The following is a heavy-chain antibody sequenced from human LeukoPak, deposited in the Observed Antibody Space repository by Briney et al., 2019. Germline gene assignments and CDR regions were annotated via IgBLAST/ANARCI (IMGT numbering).Heavy chain of an antibody. V-gene: IGHV3-74*01. J-gene: IGHJ4*02. CDR2: ISGDGRST. CDR1: GFTFRTYW. Sequence: GGSLRLSCAASGFTFRTYWMHWVRQAPGKGLIWVSRISGDGRSTSYADSVKGRFTISRNNAKNTLYLQMHSLRAENTAVYYCAAFYYDPAYWGQATLVTVSS. D-gene: IGHD3-22*01. CDR3: AAFYYDPAY.